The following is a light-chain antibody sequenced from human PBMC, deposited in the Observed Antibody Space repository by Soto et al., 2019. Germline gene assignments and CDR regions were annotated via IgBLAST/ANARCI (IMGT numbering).Light chain of an antibody. CDR2: DVS. Sequence: QSALTQPRSVSGSPGQSVTISCTGTSSDVGAYNYVSWFQQHPGKAPKLMMSDVSKRPSGVPDRFSGSKSGTTASLTISGLQAEDEADYYCCSYAGSYTLLFGGGTKLTV. V-gene: IGLV2-11*01. J-gene: IGLJ2*01. CDR1: SSDVGAYNY. CDR3: CSYAGSYTLL.